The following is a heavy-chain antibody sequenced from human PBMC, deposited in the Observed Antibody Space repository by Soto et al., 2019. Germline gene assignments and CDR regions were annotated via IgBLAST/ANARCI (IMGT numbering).Heavy chain of an antibody. V-gene: IGHV3-30*03. CDR3: ARMTSSLSPGR. D-gene: IGHD2-2*01. CDR2: ISHDGNKE. Sequence: GGSLRLSCAASGFTFSNYGIHWVRQAPGKGLEWVSVISHDGNKEYYADSVKGRFTVSRDNSKKSLYLQMNSLRAEDTAVYYCARMTSSLSPGRWGQGTLVTVSS. J-gene: IGHJ4*02. CDR1: GFTFSNYG.